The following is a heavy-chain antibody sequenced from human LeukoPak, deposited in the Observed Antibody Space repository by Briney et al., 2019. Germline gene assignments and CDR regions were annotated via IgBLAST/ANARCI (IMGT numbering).Heavy chain of an antibody. CDR3: ARGGRYIAVYDY. CDR2: ISSSSSYI. V-gene: IGHV3-21*01. Sequence: PGGSLRLSCAASGFTFSSYSMNWVRQAPGKGLEWVSSISSSSSYIYYADSVKGRFTISGDNAKNSLYPQMNSLRAEDTAVYYCARGGRYIAVYDYWGQGTLVTVSS. D-gene: IGHD6-19*01. CDR1: GFTFSSYS. J-gene: IGHJ4*02.